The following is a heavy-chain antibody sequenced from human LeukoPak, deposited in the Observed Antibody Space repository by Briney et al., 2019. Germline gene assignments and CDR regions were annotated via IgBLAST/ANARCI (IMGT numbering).Heavy chain of an antibody. CDR3: ARGRGGYYYFNY. J-gene: IGHJ4*02. CDR1: GFTFGSYW. CDR2: INSDGSST. Sequence: GGCLRLSCAASGFTFGSYWMHCVRHAPGKGLGCVSCINSDGSSTSYADSVTGRFTISRDNAKDTLYLQMNSLRAEDTAVYYCARGRGGYYYFNYWGQGALVTVSS. D-gene: IGHD3-22*01. V-gene: IGHV3-74*01.